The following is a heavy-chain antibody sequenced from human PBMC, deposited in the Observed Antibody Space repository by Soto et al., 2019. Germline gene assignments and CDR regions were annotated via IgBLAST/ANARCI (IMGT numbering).Heavy chain of an antibody. CDR1: GFTFSSYW. J-gene: IGHJ5*02. Sequence: EVQLVESGGGLVQPGGSLRLSCAASGFTFSSYWMSWVRQAPGKGLEWVANIKQDGSEKYYVDSVKGRFTISRDNAKNSLYLQMNSLRDEDTAVYYCARDGYSSGWCVGSGWFDPWGQGTLVTVSS. D-gene: IGHD6-19*01. V-gene: IGHV3-7*05. CDR2: IKQDGSEK. CDR3: ARDGYSSGWCVGSGWFDP.